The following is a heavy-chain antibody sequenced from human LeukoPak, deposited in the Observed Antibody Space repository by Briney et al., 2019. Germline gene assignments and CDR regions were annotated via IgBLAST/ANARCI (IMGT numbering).Heavy chain of an antibody. CDR3: ASTTNPYYYDLY. CDR1: GYTFTSYY. Sequence: ASVKVSCKASGYTFTSYYMHWVRQAPGQGLEWMGIINPSGGSTSYAQKFQGRVTMTRDMSTSTVYMELSSLRSEDTAVYYCASTTNPYYYDLYWGQGTLATVSS. J-gene: IGHJ4*02. D-gene: IGHD3-22*01. CDR2: INPSGGST. V-gene: IGHV1-46*01.